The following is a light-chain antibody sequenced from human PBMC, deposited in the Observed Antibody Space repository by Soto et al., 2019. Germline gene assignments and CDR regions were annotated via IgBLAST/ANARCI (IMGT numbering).Light chain of an antibody. J-gene: IGKJ2*01. CDR3: QQYGSLPPT. CDR2: GAS. Sequence: EMVLTQSPDTLSLSPGERATISCRASQSVSSSYLAWYQKKLGQAPRLLIYGASSRATGIPDRFSGSGSGTDFTLTVNRLEPEDFAVFYCQQYGSLPPTFGQGTKLELK. CDR1: QSVSSSY. V-gene: IGKV3-20*01.